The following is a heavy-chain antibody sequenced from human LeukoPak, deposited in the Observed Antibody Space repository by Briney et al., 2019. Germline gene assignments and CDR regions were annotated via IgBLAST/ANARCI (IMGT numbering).Heavy chain of an antibody. Sequence: PGGSLRLSCAASGFTVSSNYMGWVRQAPGKGLEWVSVIYSGGSTYYPDSVKGRFTISRDNSKNTLFLQMNCLRAEDTAVYYCARAGAAAAPYYFDYWGQGTLVTVSS. CDR2: IYSGGST. CDR1: GFTVSSNY. V-gene: IGHV3-66*01. D-gene: IGHD6-13*01. CDR3: ARAGAAAAPYYFDY. J-gene: IGHJ4*02.